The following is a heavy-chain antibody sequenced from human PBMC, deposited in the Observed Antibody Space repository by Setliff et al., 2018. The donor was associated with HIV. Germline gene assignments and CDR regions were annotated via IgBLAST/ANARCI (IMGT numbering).Heavy chain of an antibody. J-gene: IGHJ6*03. Sequence: SVKVSCKASGGTFSSYAISWVRQAPGQGLEWMGGIIPIFGTANYAQKFQGRVTITADESTSTAYMELSSLRSEDTAVYYCARDTYSSGWYREDYYYMDVWGQGTTVTVS. CDR3: ARDTYSSGWYREDYYYMDV. D-gene: IGHD6-19*01. CDR2: IIPIFGTA. V-gene: IGHV1-69*13. CDR1: GGTFSSYA.